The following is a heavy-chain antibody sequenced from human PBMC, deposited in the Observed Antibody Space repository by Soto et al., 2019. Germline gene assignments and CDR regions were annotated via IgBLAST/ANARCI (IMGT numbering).Heavy chain of an antibody. V-gene: IGHV3-30-3*01. J-gene: IGHJ4*02. CDR3: AREITMVRGGLDY. Sequence: GGSLRLSCAASGFTFSSYAMHWVRQAPGKGLEWVAVISYDGSNKYYADSVKGRFTISRDNSKNTLYLQMNGLRAEDTAVYYCAREITMVRGGLDYWGQGTLVTVSS. D-gene: IGHD3-10*01. CDR1: GFTFSSYA. CDR2: ISYDGSNK.